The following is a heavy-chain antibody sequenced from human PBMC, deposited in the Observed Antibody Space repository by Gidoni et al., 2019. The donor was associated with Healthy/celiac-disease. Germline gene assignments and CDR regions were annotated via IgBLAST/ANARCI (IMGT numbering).Heavy chain of an antibody. V-gene: IGHV3-21*01. CDR3: ASPWETNAFDI. Sequence: EVQLVESGGGLVKPGGSLSLSCAASGFTFSSYSMNWVRQAPGKGLEWFSSISSSSSYIYYADSVKGRFTISRDNAKNSLYLQMNSLRAEDTAVYYCASPWETNAFDIWGQGTMVTVSS. D-gene: IGHD1-26*01. CDR2: ISSSSSYI. CDR1: GFTFSSYS. J-gene: IGHJ3*02.